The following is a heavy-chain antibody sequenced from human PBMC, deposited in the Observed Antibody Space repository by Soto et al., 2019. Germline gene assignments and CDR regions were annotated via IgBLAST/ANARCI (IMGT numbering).Heavy chain of an antibody. D-gene: IGHD6-6*01. CDR2: IFHSGNT. Sequence: ASETLSLTCTVSDSSISYGYYWGWIRQPPGKGLEWIGSIFHSGNTHYSPSLKSRVTISVDTSKKQFSLKLSSVTAADTAVYYCAREYSSSAGWFDPWGQGTLVTVSS. CDR3: AREYSSSAGWFDP. J-gene: IGHJ5*02. V-gene: IGHV4-38-2*02. CDR1: DSSISYGYY.